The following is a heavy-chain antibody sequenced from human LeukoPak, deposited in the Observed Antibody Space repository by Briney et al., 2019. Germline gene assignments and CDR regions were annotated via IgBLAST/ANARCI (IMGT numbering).Heavy chain of an antibody. CDR2: VNPDSGVT. J-gene: IGHJ5*02. Sequence: GASVKVSCKASGYTFTGHYIHWVRQAPGQGLEWMGWVNPDSGVTNFAQKFRGRVTMTRDTSISTAYMVLSRLNSDDTAVYYCARDRYLTYNDILTGYHSSWFDPWGQGTLVTVSS. D-gene: IGHD3-9*01. CDR1: GYTFTGHY. V-gene: IGHV1-2*02. CDR3: ARDRYLTYNDILTGYHSSWFDP.